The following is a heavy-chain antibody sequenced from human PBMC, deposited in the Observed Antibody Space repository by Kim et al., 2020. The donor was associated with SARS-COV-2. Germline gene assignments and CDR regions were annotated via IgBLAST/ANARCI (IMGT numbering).Heavy chain of an antibody. V-gene: IGHV3-33*06. D-gene: IGHD2-21*02. J-gene: IGHJ4*02. Sequence: GGSLRLSCAASGFTFSSYGMHWVRQAPGKGLEWVAVIWYDGSNKYYADSVKGRFTISRDNSKNTLYLQMNSLRAEDTAVYYCAKDRGGKGIVVVTATLDYWGQGILVTVSS. CDR1: GFTFSSYG. CDR3: AKDRGGKGIVVVTATLDY. CDR2: IWYDGSNK.